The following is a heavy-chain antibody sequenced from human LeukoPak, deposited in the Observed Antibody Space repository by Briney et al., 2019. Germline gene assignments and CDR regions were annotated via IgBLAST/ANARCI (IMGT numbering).Heavy chain of an antibody. CDR1: GGTFSSYT. D-gene: IGHD5-24*01. Sequence: SVKVSCKASGGTFSSYTISWVRQAPGQGLEWMGRIIPILGIANYAQKFQGRVTITADKSTSTAYMELNSLRSEDTAVYYCARVVEDGDNNRNYAFDIWGQGTMVTVSS. J-gene: IGHJ3*02. V-gene: IGHV1-69*02. CDR3: ARVVEDGDNNRNYAFDI. CDR2: IIPILGIA.